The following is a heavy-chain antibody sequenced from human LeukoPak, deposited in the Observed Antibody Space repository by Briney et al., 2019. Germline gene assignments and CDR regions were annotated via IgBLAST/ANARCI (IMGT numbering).Heavy chain of an antibody. Sequence: SETLSLTCTVSGGSISSSSYYWSWIRQPPGKGLEWIGEINHSGSTNYNPSLKSRVTISVDTSKNQFSLKLSSVTAADTAVYYCARLDRLRYGSFGDYWGQGTLVTVSS. CDR1: GGSISSSSYY. D-gene: IGHD5-12*01. V-gene: IGHV4-39*07. CDR2: INHSGST. J-gene: IGHJ4*02. CDR3: ARLDRLRYGSFGDY.